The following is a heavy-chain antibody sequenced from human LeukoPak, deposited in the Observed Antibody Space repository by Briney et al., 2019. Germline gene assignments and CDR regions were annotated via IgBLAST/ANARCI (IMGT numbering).Heavy chain of an antibody. Sequence: PGGSLRLSCAASGFTFSSYSMNWVRQAPGKGLEWVSSISSSSSYIYYADSVKGRFTISRDNAKNSLYLQMNSLRAEDTAVYYCARGAHYYDSGGYFDYWGQGTLVTVSS. CDR3: ARGAHYYDSGGYFDY. CDR2: ISSSSSYI. J-gene: IGHJ4*02. V-gene: IGHV3-21*01. D-gene: IGHD3-22*01. CDR1: GFTFSSYS.